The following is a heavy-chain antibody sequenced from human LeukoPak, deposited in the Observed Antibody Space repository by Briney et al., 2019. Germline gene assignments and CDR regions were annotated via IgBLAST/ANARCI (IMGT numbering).Heavy chain of an antibody. J-gene: IGHJ4*02. V-gene: IGHV3-21*01. CDR1: GFTFSSYS. Sequence: PGGSLRLSCAASGFTFSSYSMNWVRQAPGKGLEWVSSISSSSSYIYYADSVKGRFPISRDNAKNSLYLQMNSLRAEDTAVYYCARDPHGDYFDYWGQGTLVTVSS. CDR3: ARDPHGDYFDY. CDR2: ISSSSSYI. D-gene: IGHD3-10*01.